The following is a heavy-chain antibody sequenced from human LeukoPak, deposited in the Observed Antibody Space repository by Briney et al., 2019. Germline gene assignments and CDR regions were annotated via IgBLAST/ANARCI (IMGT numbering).Heavy chain of an antibody. J-gene: IGHJ4*02. V-gene: IGHV5-51*01. CDR2: VYPGDSDSDT. D-gene: IGHD3-10*01. CDR1: GYSFTSYW. CDR3: ARRDYYGSGSYWGAFDY. Sequence: GESLKISCKGSGYSFTSYWIGWVRQMPGKGLEWMGGVYPGDSDSDTKYSPSLKGQVTISADKSISTAYLQWSSLKASDTAIYYCARRDYYGSGSYWGAFDYWGQGTLVTVSS.